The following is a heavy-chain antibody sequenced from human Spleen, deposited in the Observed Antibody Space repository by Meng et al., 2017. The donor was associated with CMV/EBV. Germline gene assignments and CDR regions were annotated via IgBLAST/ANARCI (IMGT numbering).Heavy chain of an antibody. CDR2: IYYRGPT. D-gene: IGHD6-19*01. J-gene: IGHJ4*02. V-gene: IGHV4-31*02. CDR1: SISSGGSS. CDR3: ARDLRHSSGWYYGMGY. Sequence: SISSGGSSWSWIRQHPGKCLAWLGYIYYRGPTYYNPSLKSRVPISVDTSKNQFSLKLSSVTAADTAVYYCARDLRHSSGWYYGMGYWGQGTLVTVSS.